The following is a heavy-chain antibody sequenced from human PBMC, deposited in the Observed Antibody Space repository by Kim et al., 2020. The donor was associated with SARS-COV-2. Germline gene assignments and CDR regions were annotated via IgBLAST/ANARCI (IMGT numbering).Heavy chain of an antibody. CDR1: GFTFKNYG. Sequence: GGSLRLSCTTSGFTFKNYGMHWVRQAPGKGLEWVAVIWFDGSNAFYEDSLKGRFTISRDNFKNILYLHMNSLRAEDTAVYYCAKAGSVGTYYYYGLDVWGQGTTVTVSS. D-gene: IGHD7-27*01. CDR3: AKAGSVGTYYYYGLDV. J-gene: IGHJ6*02. V-gene: IGHV3-33*06. CDR2: IWFDGSNA.